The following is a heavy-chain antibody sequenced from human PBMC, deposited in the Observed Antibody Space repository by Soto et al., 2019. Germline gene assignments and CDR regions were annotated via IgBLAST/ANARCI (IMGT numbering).Heavy chain of an antibody. J-gene: IGHJ3*02. D-gene: IGHD3-22*01. CDR1: GGSISSYY. CDR3: ARDTFEYYDSSGDDAFDI. CDR2: IYYSGST. V-gene: IGHV4-59*12. Sequence: PSETLSLTCTVSGGSISSYYWSWIRQPPGKGLEWIGYIYYSGSTNCNPSLKSRVTISVDTSKNQFSLKLSSVTAADTAVYYCARDTFEYYDSSGDDAFDIWGQGTMVTVSS.